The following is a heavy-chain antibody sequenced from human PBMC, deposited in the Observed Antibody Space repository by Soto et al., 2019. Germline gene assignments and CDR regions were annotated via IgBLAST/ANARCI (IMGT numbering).Heavy chain of an antibody. CDR1: GYTFTSYY. Sequence: GASVKVSCKASGYTFTSYYMHWVRQAPGQGLEWMGIINPSGGSTSYAQKFQGRVTMTRDASTSTVYMELSSLRSEDTAVYYCARGGIVVVPAAIRPQIAIFDYWGQGTLVTVSS. CDR2: INPSGGST. CDR3: ARGGIVVVPAAIRPQIAIFDY. V-gene: IGHV1-46*01. J-gene: IGHJ4*02. D-gene: IGHD2-2*02.